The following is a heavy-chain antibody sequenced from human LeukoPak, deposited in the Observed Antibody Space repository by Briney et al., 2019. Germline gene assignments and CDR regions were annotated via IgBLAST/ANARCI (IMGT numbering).Heavy chain of an antibody. Sequence: SETLSLTCAVYGGSFSGYYWSWIHQPPGKGLEWIGEINHSGSTNYNPSLKSRVTISVDTSKNQFSLKLSSVTAADTAVYYCARGSGSSWYLRWGQGTLVTVSS. D-gene: IGHD6-13*01. CDR2: INHSGST. CDR3: ARGSGSSWYLR. CDR1: GGSFSGYY. J-gene: IGHJ4*02. V-gene: IGHV4-34*01.